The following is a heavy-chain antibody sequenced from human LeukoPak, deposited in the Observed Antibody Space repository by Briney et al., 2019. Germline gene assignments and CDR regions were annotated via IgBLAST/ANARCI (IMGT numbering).Heavy chain of an antibody. Sequence: GGSLRLSCAASGFTFSSYGMHWARQAPGKGLEWVAVISYDGSNKYYADSVKGRFTISRDNSKNTLYLQMNSLRAEDTAVYYCAKVPTDTYYYDSSPTSAFDIWGQGTMVTVSS. CDR3: AKVPTDTYYYDSSPTSAFDI. V-gene: IGHV3-30*18. CDR1: GFTFSSYG. J-gene: IGHJ3*02. D-gene: IGHD3-22*01. CDR2: ISYDGSNK.